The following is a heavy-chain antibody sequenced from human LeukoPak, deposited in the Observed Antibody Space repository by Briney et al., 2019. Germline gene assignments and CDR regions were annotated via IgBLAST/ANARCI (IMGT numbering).Heavy chain of an antibody. CDR2: IYTSGST. CDR3: ARSGYYYDSSGYYYNYFDY. J-gene: IGHJ4*02. CDR1: GGSISSGSYY. D-gene: IGHD3-22*01. V-gene: IGHV4-61*02. Sequence: SQTLSLTCTVSGGSISSGSYYWSWIRQPAGKGLEWFGRIYTSGSTNYNPSLKSRVTISVDTSKNQFSLKLSSVTAADTAVYYFARSGYYYDSSGYYYNYFDYWGQGTLVTVSS.